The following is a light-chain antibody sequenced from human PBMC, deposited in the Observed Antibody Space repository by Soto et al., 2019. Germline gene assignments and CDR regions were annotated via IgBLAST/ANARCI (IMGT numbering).Light chain of an antibody. J-gene: IGKJ2*01. CDR2: WES. V-gene: IGKV4-1*01. CDR1: RSVLYTSNNKNY. Sequence: DFVMTQSPESLAVSLGERATINCKSSRSVLYTSNNKNYLAWYQQKPGQPPKLLIYWESIRESGVPDRFSGSGSGTDFTLTIGSLQAEDVAVYYCQQYYDAPLTFGQGTKLEIK. CDR3: QQYYDAPLT.